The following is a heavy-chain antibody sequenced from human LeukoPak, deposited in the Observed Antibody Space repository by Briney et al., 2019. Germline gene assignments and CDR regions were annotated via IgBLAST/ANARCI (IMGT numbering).Heavy chain of an antibody. V-gene: IGHV3-23*01. CDR2: ISGSGGST. CDR1: GFTFSTYS. Sequence: GGSLRLSCAASGFTFSTYSMNWVRQAPGKGLEWVSAISGSGGSTYYADSVKGRFTISRDNSKNTLYLQMNSLRAEDTAVYYCAKTPLGYCSSTSCYGRGFDYWGQGTLVTVSS. CDR3: AKTPLGYCSSTSCYGRGFDY. J-gene: IGHJ4*02. D-gene: IGHD2-2*01.